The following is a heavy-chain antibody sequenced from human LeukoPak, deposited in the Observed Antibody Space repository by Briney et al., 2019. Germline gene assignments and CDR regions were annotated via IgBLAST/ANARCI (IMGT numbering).Heavy chain of an antibody. J-gene: IGHJ4*02. CDR2: INHSGST. CDR3: AREQRIAVPEEVY. CDR1: GGSINSHY. D-gene: IGHD6-19*01. Sequence: SETLSLTCAVSGGSINSHYWSWIRQPPGKGLEWIGEINHSGSTNYNPSLKSRVTISVDTSKNQFSLKLSSVTAADTAVYYCAREQRIAVPEEVYWGQGTLVTVSS. V-gene: IGHV4-34*01.